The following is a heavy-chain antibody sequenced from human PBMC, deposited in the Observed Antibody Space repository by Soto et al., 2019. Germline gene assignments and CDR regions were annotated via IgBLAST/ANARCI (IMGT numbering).Heavy chain of an antibody. CDR2: ISYDGSNK. V-gene: IGHV3-30*18. CDR3: AKCPQPVPAAMEY. CDR1: GFTFSSYG. D-gene: IGHD2-2*01. Sequence: QVQLVESGGGVVQPGRSLRLSCAASGFTFSSYGMHWVRQAPGKGLEWVAVISYDGSNKYYAESVKGRFTISRDNSKNTLYLQMNRLRAEDTAGYYCAKCPQPVPAAMEYWGQGTLGTVSS. J-gene: IGHJ4*02.